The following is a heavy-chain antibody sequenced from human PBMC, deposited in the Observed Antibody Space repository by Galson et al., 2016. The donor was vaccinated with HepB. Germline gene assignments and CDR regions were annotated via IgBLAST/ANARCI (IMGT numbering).Heavy chain of an antibody. CDR1: GFNFGGFA. V-gene: IGHV3-9*01. D-gene: IGHD3-9*01. CDR2: ITWNTNNI. CDR3: ARAGLRYLDWFKSSSYGMDV. J-gene: IGHJ6*04. Sequence: SLRLSCAASGFNFGGFAMHWVRQVPGKGLEWVSAITWNTNNIQYADSVRGRYTISRDNAKNSLYLQMNSLRAEDTAVYYCARAGLRYLDWFKSSSYGMDVWGKGTTVTVSS.